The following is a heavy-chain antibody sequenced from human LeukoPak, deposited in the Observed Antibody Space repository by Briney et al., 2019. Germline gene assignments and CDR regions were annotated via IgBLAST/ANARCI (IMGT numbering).Heavy chain of an antibody. Sequence: PAESLTLSCVVSGGTFSSYAMSWVRQVPGRGLEWVSGIFGSGGRTHYADSVKGRFTIARDNSKNTLYLQMNSLRAEDTAVYYCTRLVGDWGHDSWGQGTLVTVSS. J-gene: IGHJ4*02. CDR1: GGTFSSYA. D-gene: IGHD2-21*02. CDR2: IFGSGGRT. CDR3: TRLVGDWGHDS. V-gene: IGHV3-23*01.